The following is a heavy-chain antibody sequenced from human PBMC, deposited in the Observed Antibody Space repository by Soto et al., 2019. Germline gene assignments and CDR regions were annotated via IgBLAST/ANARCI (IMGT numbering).Heavy chain of an antibody. CDR3: ARIAARYYYGMDV. J-gene: IGHJ6*02. Sequence: VXSVKVSCRASGYTFTSYDINWVRQATVQGLEWMGWMNPNSGSTGYAQKFQGRVTMTRNTSISTAYMELSSLRSEDTAVYYCARIAARYYYGMDVWGQGTTVTVSS. V-gene: IGHV1-8*01. D-gene: IGHD6-6*01. CDR2: MNPNSGST. CDR1: GYTFTSYD.